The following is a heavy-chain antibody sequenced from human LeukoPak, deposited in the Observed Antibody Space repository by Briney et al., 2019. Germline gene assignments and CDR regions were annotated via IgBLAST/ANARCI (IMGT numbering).Heavy chain of an antibody. J-gene: IGHJ4*02. D-gene: IGHD3-22*01. CDR3: AKDPMSYYDSSGYYYY. Sequence: GGSLRLSCAASGFTFSSYAMSWVRQAPGKGLEWVSAISGSGGSTYYADSVKGRFTISRDNSKSTLYLQMNSLRAEDTAVYYCAKDPMSYYDSSGYYYYWGQGTLVTVSS. CDR2: ISGSGGST. V-gene: IGHV3-23*01. CDR1: GFTFSSYA.